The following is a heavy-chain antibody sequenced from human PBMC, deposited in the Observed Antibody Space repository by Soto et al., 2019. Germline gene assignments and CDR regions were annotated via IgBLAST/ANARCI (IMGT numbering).Heavy chain of an antibody. CDR3: ARDGGAY. V-gene: IGHV3-30-3*01. J-gene: IGHJ4*02. CDR1: GFTFSSYA. Sequence: QVQLVESGGGVVQPGRSLRLSCAASGFTFSSYAMHWVRRAPGKGLEWMAVMSYDGSNKYYADSVKGRFTISRDNSKNTLYLQMTSLRPEDTALYYCARDGGAYWGQGTLVLVSS. CDR2: MSYDGSNK. D-gene: IGHD3-10*01.